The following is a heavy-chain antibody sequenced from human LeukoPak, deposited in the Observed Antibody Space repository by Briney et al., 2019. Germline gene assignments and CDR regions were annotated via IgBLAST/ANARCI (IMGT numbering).Heavy chain of an antibody. CDR1: GGSISPYY. Sequence: SETLSLTCTVSGGSISPYYWSWIRQPPGKGLEWIGYIYYSGSTNYNPSLKSRVTISVDTSKNQFSLKLSSVTVADTAVYYCSGSSWEYYFDYWGQGTLVTVSS. D-gene: IGHD6-13*01. CDR3: SGSSWEYYFDY. CDR2: IYYSGST. V-gene: IGHV4-59*04. J-gene: IGHJ4*02.